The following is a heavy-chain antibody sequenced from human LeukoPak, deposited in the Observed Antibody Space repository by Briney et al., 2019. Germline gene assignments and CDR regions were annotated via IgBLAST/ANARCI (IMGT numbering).Heavy chain of an antibody. Sequence: SVKVSCKASGGTFSSYAISWVRQAPGQGLEWMGGIIPIFGTANYAQKFQDRVTITTDESTSTVYMHLSSLRSDDTAVYYCARGPRYSSASITGYYYMDVWGIGTTVIVSS. CDR1: GGTFSSYA. CDR2: IIPIFGTA. D-gene: IGHD6-6*01. J-gene: IGHJ6*03. V-gene: IGHV1-69*05. CDR3: ARGPRYSSASITGYYYMDV.